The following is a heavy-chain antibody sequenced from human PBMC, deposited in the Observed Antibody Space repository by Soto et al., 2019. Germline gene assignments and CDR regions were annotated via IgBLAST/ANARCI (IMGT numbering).Heavy chain of an antibody. CDR2: IYRTGST. CDR3: ASRDPGTSVDY. CDR1: GGSFTSNNW. J-gene: IGHJ4*02. Sequence: SETLSLTCAVSGGSFTSNNWWTWVRQPPGQGLEWIGEIYRTGSTNYNPSLKSRVTISLDKSENQFSLKVTSLAAADTAVYYCASRDPGTSVDYWGQGTLVTVSS. V-gene: IGHV4-4*02. D-gene: IGHD1-7*01.